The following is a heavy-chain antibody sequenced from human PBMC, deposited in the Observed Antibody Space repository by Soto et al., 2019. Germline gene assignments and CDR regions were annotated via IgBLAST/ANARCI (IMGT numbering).Heavy chain of an antibody. CDR2: INHSGST. Sequence: SETLSLTCAVYGGSFSGYYWSWIRQPPGKGLEWIGEINHSGSTNYNPSLKSRVTISVDTSKNQFSLKLSSVTAADTVVYYCARGSYYYDSSGYIYWGQGTLVTVSS. CDR1: GGSFSGYY. V-gene: IGHV4-34*01. CDR3: ARGSYYYDSSGYIY. D-gene: IGHD3-22*01. J-gene: IGHJ4*02.